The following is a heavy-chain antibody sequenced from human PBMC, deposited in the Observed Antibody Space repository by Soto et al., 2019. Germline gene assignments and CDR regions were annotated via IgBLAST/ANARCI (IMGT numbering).Heavy chain of an antibody. Sequence: EVQLLESGGGLVPPGGFLRLSCVASGMTLSNYAVNWVRQAPGKGLEWVSAISGSGGSTCYAGSVKGRFTIARDNSKNTVFLEMNSLRGEDTAVYYCAKVPASSLTASRPFDQWGQGTLVTVSS. CDR2: ISGSGGST. J-gene: IGHJ4*02. CDR1: GMTLSNYA. D-gene: IGHD5-18*01. V-gene: IGHV3-23*01. CDR3: AKVPASSLTASRPFDQ.